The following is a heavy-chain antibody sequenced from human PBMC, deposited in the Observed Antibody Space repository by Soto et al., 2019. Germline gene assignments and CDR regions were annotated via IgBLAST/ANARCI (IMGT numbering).Heavy chain of an antibody. CDR3: ARRGRPYYDILTGSTQGRYCGGDCYSYWFDP. CDR2: INPNSGGT. Sequence: ASVKVSCKASGYTFTGYYMHWVRQAPGQGLEWMGWINPNSGGTNYAQKFQGWVTMTRDTSISTAYMELSRLRSDDTAVYYCARRGRPYYDILTGSTQGRYCGGDCYSYWFDPWGQG. V-gene: IGHV1-2*04. CDR1: GYTFTGYY. J-gene: IGHJ5*02. D-gene: IGHD2-21*01.